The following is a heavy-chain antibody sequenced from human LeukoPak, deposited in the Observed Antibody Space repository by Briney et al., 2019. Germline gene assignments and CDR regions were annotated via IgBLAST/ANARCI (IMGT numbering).Heavy chain of an antibody. Sequence: ASVKVSCKASGYSFTSYGTTWVRQAPGQGLEWMGWISTKNGNTNYAQKLQGRVTMTTDTSTSTAYMELRSLRSDDTAVYYCARFLTVTNSWYFDLWGRGTLVTVSS. CDR2: ISTKNGNT. CDR1: GYSFTSYG. V-gene: IGHV1-18*04. D-gene: IGHD4-17*01. CDR3: ARFLTVTNSWYFDL. J-gene: IGHJ2*01.